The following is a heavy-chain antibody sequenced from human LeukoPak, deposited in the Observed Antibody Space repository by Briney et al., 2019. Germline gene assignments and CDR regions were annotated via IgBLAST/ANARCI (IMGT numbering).Heavy chain of an antibody. V-gene: IGHV4-34*01. D-gene: IGHD3-3*01. Sequence: SETLSLTCAVYGGSFSGYYWSWIRQPPGKGLEWIGEINHSGSTKYNPSLKSRVTISVDTSKSHFSLKLSSVTAADTAVYYCARRDFWSGYLNYWGQGTLVTVSS. CDR2: INHSGST. CDR3: ARRDFWSGYLNY. CDR1: GGSFSGYY. J-gene: IGHJ4*02.